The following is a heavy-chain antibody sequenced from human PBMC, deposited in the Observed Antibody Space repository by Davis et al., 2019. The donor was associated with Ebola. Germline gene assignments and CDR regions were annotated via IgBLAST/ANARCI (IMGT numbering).Heavy chain of an antibody. CDR3: ARQSSSWAPSY. D-gene: IGHD6-13*01. Sequence: PSETLSLTCTVSGGSISSYYWSWIRQPPGKGLEWIGYIYYSGSTNYNPSLKSRVTISVDTSKNQFSLKLSSVTAADTAVYYCARQSSSWAPSYWGQGTLVTVSS. V-gene: IGHV4-59*08. CDR2: IYYSGST. J-gene: IGHJ4*02. CDR1: GGSISSYY.